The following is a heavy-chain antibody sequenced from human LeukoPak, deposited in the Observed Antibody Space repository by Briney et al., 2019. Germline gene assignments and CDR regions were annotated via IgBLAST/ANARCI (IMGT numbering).Heavy chain of an antibody. CDR2: IYHSGST. V-gene: IGHV4-38-2*02. CDR1: GFTFSSYE. D-gene: IGHD6-19*01. Sequence: LRLSCAASGFTFSSYEMNWVRQAPGKGLEWIGSIYHSGSTYYNPSLKSRVTISVDTSKNQFSLKLSSVTAADTAVYYCARDAGGIAVLGWFDPWGQGTLVTVSS. J-gene: IGHJ5*02. CDR3: ARDAGGIAVLGWFDP.